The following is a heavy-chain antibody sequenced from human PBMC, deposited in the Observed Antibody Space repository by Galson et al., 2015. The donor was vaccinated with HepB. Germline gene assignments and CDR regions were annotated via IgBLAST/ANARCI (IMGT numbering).Heavy chain of an antibody. D-gene: IGHD6-19*01. CDR3: ARGHYRWTVAGSGYFQH. CDR2: IIPIFGTA. Sequence: SVKVSCKASGGTFSSYAISWVRQAPGQGLEWMGGIIPIFGTANYAQKFQGRVTITADESTSTAYMELSSLRSEDTAVYYCARGHYRWTVAGSGYFQHWGQGTLVTVSS. V-gene: IGHV1-69*13. CDR1: GGTFSSYA. J-gene: IGHJ1*01.